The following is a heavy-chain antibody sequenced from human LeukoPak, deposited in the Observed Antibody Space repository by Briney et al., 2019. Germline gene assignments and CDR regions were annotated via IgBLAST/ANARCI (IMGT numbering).Heavy chain of an antibody. CDR3: ARVDSSGWYNPSRVDY. CDR1: GFTVSSYA. D-gene: IGHD6-19*01. J-gene: IGHJ4*02. Sequence: AGRSLRLSCAASGFTVSSYAMHWVRQTPGKGLEWVSGINWNGGSTGYADSVKGRFTISRDNAKNSLYLQMNSLRAEDTALYYCARVDSSGWYNPSRVDYWGQGTLVTVSS. CDR2: INWNGGST. V-gene: IGHV3-20*04.